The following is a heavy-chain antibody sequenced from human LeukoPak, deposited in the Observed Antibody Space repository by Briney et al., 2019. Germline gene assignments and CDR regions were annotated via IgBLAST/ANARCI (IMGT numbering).Heavy chain of an antibody. J-gene: IGHJ3*01. V-gene: IGHV4-39*01. Sequence: SETLSLTCTVSGGSINSSSYYWGWIRQPPGKGLEWIGSIFYSGNTYDNPSLKSRVTISVDTSKNQFSLKLNSVTAADTAVYYCARHRSKWLQSSFDYWGQGTMVTVSS. CDR1: GGSINSSSYY. D-gene: IGHD5-24*01. CDR3: ARHRSKWLQSSFDY. CDR2: IFYSGNT.